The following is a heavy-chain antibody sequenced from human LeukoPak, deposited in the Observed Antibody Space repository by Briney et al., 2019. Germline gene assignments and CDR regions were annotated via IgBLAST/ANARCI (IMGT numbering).Heavy chain of an antibody. CDR3: ARDNNLEFDY. V-gene: IGHV3-7*01. J-gene: IGHJ4*02. CDR1: TFIFSSYW. D-gene: IGHD2/OR15-2a*01. CDR2: INLDGSGQ. Sequence: PGGSLRLSCVASTFIFSSYWMSWLRHVPGKGLEWVANINLDGSGQYYVDSVKGRFTISRDNAKNPLFLQMNSLRVEDTAVYYCARDNNLEFDYWGQGTLVTVAS.